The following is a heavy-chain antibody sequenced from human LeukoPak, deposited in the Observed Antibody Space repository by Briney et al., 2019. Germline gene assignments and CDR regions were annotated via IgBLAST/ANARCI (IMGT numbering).Heavy chain of an antibody. CDR1: GGSFSGYY. J-gene: IGHJ4*02. D-gene: IGHD2-15*01. V-gene: IGHV4-34*01. Sequence: SETLSLTCAVHGGSFSGYYWSWTRQPPGKGLEWIGEINHSGSTNYNPSLKSRVTISVDTSKNQFSLKLSSVTAADTAVYYCARGARTRIDYWGQGTLVTVSS. CDR3: ARGARTRIDY. CDR2: INHSGST.